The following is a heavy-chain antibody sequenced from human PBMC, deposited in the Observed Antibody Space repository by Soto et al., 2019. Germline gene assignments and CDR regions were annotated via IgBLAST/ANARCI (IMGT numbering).Heavy chain of an antibody. CDR3: ARANFGGSYYYYYMDV. CDR2: IKSDGSST. J-gene: IGHJ6*03. CDR1: GFTFSSYW. Sequence: EVQLVESGGGLVQPGGSLRLSCAASGFTFSSYWMHWVRQAPGKGLVWVSRIKSDGSSTSYADSVKGRFTISRDNAKNTLYLQMNSLRAEDTAVYYCARANFGGSYYYYYMDVWGKGTTVTVSS. V-gene: IGHV3-74*01. D-gene: IGHD3-3*01.